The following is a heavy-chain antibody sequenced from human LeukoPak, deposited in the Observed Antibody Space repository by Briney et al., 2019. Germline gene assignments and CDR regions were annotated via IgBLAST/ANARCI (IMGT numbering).Heavy chain of an antibody. CDR1: SGSFSGYF. J-gene: IGHJ3*02. CDR2: AGQSGSA. Sequence: PSETLSLTCAVSSGSFSGYFWRWIRQPPGKGREWIGDAGQSGSADYNPSLKSRVTKSADPSKSQFSLKLTSVTAADTAVYYCATRGDYSDTSGNSYDALDIWGQGTMVTVSS. V-gene: IGHV4-34*01. CDR3: ATRGDYSDTSGNSYDALDI. D-gene: IGHD3-22*01.